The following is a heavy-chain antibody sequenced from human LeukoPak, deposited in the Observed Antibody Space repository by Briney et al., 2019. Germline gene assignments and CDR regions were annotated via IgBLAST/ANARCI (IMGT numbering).Heavy chain of an antibody. CDR1: GFTFSSYA. Sequence: GGSLRLSCAASGFTFSSYAMTWVRQAPGKGLEWVSYISSSGSTIYYADSVKGRFTIPRDNAKNSLYLQMNSLRAEDTAVYYCARGLYYDFWSGYSHAFDIWGQGTMVTVSS. CDR3: ARGLYYDFWSGYSHAFDI. D-gene: IGHD3-3*01. CDR2: ISSSGSTI. J-gene: IGHJ3*02. V-gene: IGHV3-48*04.